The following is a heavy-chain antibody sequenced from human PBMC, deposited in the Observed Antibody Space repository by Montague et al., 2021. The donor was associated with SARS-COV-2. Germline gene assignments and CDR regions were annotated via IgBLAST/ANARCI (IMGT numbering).Heavy chain of an antibody. J-gene: IGHJ4*02. CDR3: ARRGTGNYEILDY. D-gene: IGHD3-3*01. V-gene: IGHV4-59*01. CDR2: IYDSGGA. Sequence: SETLSLTCTISGGSMRGYYWTWIRQLPGKELEWIGSIYDSGGARYNPSLKSRVSISVDASKNQFSLRVTSVTAADTAVYSCARRGTGNYEILDYWGQGILVTVSS. CDR1: GGSMRGYY.